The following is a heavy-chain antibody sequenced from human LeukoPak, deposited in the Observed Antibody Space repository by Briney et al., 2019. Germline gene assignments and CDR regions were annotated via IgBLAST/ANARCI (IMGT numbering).Heavy chain of an antibody. CDR1: GFTVSSNH. CDR2: FYSGGST. J-gene: IGHJ6*03. V-gene: IGHV3-66*02. CDR3: ARATFWSGYQRDSWYMDV. D-gene: IGHD3-3*01. Sequence: GGSLRLSCAASGFTVSSNHMSWVRQAPGKGLEWVSVFYSGGSTYYADSVKGRFTISRDNSKNTLYLHMSNPRAEDAAVYYCARATFWSGYQRDSWYMDVWGKGTTVTVSS.